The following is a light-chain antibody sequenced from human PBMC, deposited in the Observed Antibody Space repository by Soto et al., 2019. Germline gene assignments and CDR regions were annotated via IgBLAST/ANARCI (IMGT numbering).Light chain of an antibody. Sequence: DIQMTQSPYSVAASAGDRDTITCRASQGINIWLAWYQQKPGKAPKLLIYAASSLQRGVPSRFSGSGSGTDFTLTINSLQPEDFATYYCQHPNTFPLTFGGGTKVEIK. CDR3: QHPNTFPLT. V-gene: IGKV1-12*01. CDR2: AAS. J-gene: IGKJ4*01. CDR1: QGINIW.